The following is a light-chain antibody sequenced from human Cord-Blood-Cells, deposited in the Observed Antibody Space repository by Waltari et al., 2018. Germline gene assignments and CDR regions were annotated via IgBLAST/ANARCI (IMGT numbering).Light chain of an antibody. V-gene: IGLV2-14*03. Sequence: QSALTQPAYVSGSPGQSITISCTGTSSDVGGYNYVSWYQQHPGKAPKLIIYDVSNRPSGVSNRFSGSKSGNTASLTISGLQAEDEADYYCSSYTSSSNYVFGTGTKVTVL. J-gene: IGLJ1*01. CDR2: DVS. CDR1: SSDVGGYNY. CDR3: SSYTSSSNYV.